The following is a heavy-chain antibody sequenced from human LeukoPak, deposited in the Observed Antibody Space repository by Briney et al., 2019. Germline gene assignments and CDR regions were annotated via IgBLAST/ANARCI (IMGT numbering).Heavy chain of an antibody. D-gene: IGHD3-3*01. CDR3: AATIRDFWSDYYMDV. J-gene: IGHJ6*03. Sequence: PGGSLRLSCAASGFTFRSYWMHWVRQAPGKGLVWVSRINSDGSSTSYADSVKGRFTISRDNAKNTLYLQMNSLRAEDTAVYYCAATIRDFWSDYYMDVWGKGTTVTVSS. CDR1: GFTFRSYW. V-gene: IGHV3-74*01. CDR2: INSDGSST.